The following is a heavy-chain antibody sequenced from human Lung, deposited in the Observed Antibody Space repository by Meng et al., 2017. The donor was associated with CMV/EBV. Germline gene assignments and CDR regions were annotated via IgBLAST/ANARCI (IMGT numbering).Heavy chain of an antibody. V-gene: IGHV1-2*02. Sequence: ASVKVSCKASGGTFSSYTISWVRQAPGQGLEWMGWINPNSGGTNYAENFQGRVTMTRDTSISTASMELNRLRSEDTAVYYCARDRFRTVRGLFSYWGQGTLVTVSS. CDR3: ARDRFRTVRGLFSY. J-gene: IGHJ4*02. D-gene: IGHD3-10*01. CDR1: GGTFSSYT. CDR2: INPNSGGT.